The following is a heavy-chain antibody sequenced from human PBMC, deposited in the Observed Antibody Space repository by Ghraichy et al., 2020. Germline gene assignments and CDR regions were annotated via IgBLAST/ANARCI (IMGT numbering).Heavy chain of an antibody. D-gene: IGHD5-18*01. V-gene: IGHV4-59*08. CDR2: IYYSGST. CDR3: ARRYSYGYYFDY. Sequence: SETLSLTCTVSGGSISSYYWSWIRQPPGKGLEWIGYIYYSGSTNYNPSLKSRVTISVDTSKNQFSLKLSSVTAADTAVYYCARRYSYGYYFDYWGQGTLVTVSS. CDR1: GGSISSYY. J-gene: IGHJ4*02.